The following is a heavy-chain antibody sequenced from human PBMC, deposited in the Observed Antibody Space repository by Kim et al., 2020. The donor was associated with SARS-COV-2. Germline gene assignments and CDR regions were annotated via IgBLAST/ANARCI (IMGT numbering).Heavy chain of an antibody. J-gene: IGHJ3*02. Sequence: GGSLRLSCAASGFTFSNYGMHWVRQAPGKGLEWVADIWNDGSNIYYADSVKGRFTISIDNAKNTLYLQLNSLRAEDTAVYDCARDPLYYGDDSRGSAFD. CDR3: ARDPLYYGDDSRGSAFD. CDR1: GFTFSNYG. CDR2: IWNDGSNI. V-gene: IGHV3-33*08. D-gene: IGHD4-17*01.